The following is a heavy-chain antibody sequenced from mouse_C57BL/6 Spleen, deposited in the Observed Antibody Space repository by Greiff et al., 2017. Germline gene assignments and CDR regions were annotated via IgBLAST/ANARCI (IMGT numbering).Heavy chain of an antibody. D-gene: IGHD1-1*01. CDR3: TLTTVVAHFDY. CDR1: GYAFSSSW. Sequence: QVQLQQSGPELVKPGASVKISCKASGYAFSSSWMNWVKQRPGKGLEWIGRIYPGEGDTHYNGKFKGKATLTADKSASTAYMQLSSLTSEDSAVYFCTLTTVVAHFDYWGQGTTLTGSS. J-gene: IGHJ2*01. CDR2: IYPGEGDT. V-gene: IGHV1-82*01.